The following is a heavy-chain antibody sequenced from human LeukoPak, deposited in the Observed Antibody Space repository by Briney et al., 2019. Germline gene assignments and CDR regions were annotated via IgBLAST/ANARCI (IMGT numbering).Heavy chain of an antibody. Sequence: PGGSLRLSCAASGFTFSTYWMTWVRQAPGKGPEWVANIKEDGSATYYVDSVKGGFTISRDNAKKSLYLQMNSLRAEDTAVYYCAGDSPGYLAYDSWGQGTLVTVSS. V-gene: IGHV3-7*04. CDR2: IKEDGSAT. CDR3: AGDSPGYLAYDS. D-gene: IGHD1-1*01. J-gene: IGHJ4*02. CDR1: GFTFSTYW.